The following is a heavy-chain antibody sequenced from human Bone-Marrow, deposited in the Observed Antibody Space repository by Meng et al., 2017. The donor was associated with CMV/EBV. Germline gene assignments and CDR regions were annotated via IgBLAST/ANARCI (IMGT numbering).Heavy chain of an antibody. CDR1: GFTFSSYA. D-gene: IGHD2-2*01. V-gene: IGHV3-43*01. CDR2: ISWDGGST. J-gene: IGHJ6*02. CDR3: AKDIGCSSTSCYHGMDV. Sequence: GESLKISCAASGFTFSSYAMHWVRQAPGKGLEWVSLISWDGGSTYYADSVKGRFTISRDNSKNSLYLQMTSLRTEDTALYYCAKDIGCSSTSCYHGMDVWGQGTMVTVSS.